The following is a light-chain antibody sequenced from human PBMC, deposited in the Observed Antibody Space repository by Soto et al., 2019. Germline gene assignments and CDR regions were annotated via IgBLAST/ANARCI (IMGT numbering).Light chain of an antibody. V-gene: IGKV1-17*03. J-gene: IGKJ1*01. CDR2: SAS. CDR3: LQSYKYPWT. CDR1: QGVRTY. Sequence: DIQMTQSPSAMSASVGDRVTITCRASQGVRTYVAWFQQKPGKVPKRLIFSASSLQSGVPSRFSGNGSATEFTLTISSLQPEDFATYYCLQSYKYPWTFGQGTKVDIK.